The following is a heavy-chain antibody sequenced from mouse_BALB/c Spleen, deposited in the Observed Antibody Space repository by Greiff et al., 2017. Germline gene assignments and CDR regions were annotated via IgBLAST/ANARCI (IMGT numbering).Heavy chain of an antibody. Sequence: VKLMESGPGLVAPSQSLSITCTVSGFSLTSYGVHWVRQPPGKGLEWLGVIWAGGSTNYNSALMYRLSISKDNSKSQVFLKMNSLQTDDTAMYYCARDHRYDAMDDWGQGTSVTVSS. V-gene: IGHV2-9*02. CDR1: GFSLTSYG. CDR2: IWAGGST. J-gene: IGHJ4*01. CDR3: ARDHRYDAMDD. D-gene: IGHD2-14*01.